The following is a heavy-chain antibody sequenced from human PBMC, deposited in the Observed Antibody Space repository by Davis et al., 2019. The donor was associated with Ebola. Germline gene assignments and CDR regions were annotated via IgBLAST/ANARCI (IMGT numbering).Heavy chain of an antibody. CDR1: GFTFSSYA. V-gene: IGHV3-30-3*01. D-gene: IGHD3-16*01. J-gene: IGHJ3*02. CDR3: ARDEVEGDRYDAFDI. CDR2: LSYDGNNE. Sequence: SLKISCAASGFTFSSYAMHWVRQAPGKGLEWVAGLSYDGNNEYYADSVKGRFTISRDTSKNTLYLQMNSLTAEDTAINYCARDEVEGDRYDAFDIWGQGTMVTVSS.